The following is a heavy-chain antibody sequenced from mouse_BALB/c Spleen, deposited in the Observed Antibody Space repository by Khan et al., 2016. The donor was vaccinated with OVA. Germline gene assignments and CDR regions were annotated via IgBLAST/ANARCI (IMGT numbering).Heavy chain of an antibody. CDR2: INPHVGET. J-gene: IGHJ2*01. D-gene: IGHD1-1*01. Sequence: EVQVVESGPELVKPGASVKISCKASGYSFTGYFMNWVMQSHGKSLEWIGRINPHVGETLFNPKFKGKATLTVDESSSTAHMELRSLASEDSAVYYCARVYRSDFDYWGQGTTLTVSS. CDR3: ARVYRSDFDY. V-gene: IGHV1-20*02. CDR1: GYSFTGYF.